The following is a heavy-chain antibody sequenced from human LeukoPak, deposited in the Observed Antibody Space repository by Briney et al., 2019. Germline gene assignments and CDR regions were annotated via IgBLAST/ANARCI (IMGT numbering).Heavy chain of an antibody. D-gene: IGHD2-2*01. V-gene: IGHV3-48*03. CDR2: ISSSGSTI. Sequence: PGGSLRLSCAASGFTFSSYEMNWVRQAPGKGLEWVSYISSSGSTIYYADSVKGRFTISRDNAKNSLYLQMNSLRAEDTAVYYCANLLVYCSSTSCSDYWGQGTLVTVSS. CDR1: GFTFSSYE. CDR3: ANLLVYCSSTSCSDY. J-gene: IGHJ4*02.